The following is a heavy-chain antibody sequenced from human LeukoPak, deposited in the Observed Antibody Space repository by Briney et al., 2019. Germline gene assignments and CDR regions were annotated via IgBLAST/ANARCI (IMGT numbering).Heavy chain of an antibody. CDR3: ARLSLLNPLLSYWYFDL. J-gene: IGHJ2*01. CDR2: ITRDGGT. CDR1: GGSIRSSYYY. Sequence: KPSETLSLTCTVSGGSIRSSYYYWGWIRQPPGKGLEWVGEITRDGGTNYNPSLKSRVTMSLDTSRNQFSLKLNSVTAADTAVYYCARLSLLNPLLSYWYFDLWGRGTLVTVSS. V-gene: IGHV4-39*07. D-gene: IGHD2/OR15-2a*01.